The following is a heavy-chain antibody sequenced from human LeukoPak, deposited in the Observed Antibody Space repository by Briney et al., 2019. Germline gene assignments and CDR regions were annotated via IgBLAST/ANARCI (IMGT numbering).Heavy chain of an antibody. J-gene: IGHJ4*02. V-gene: IGHV3-7*05. CDR3: ARYSSSSTYFDY. Sequence: GGSLRLSCAASGFTFSTYWMSWVRQAPGKGPEWVANIKKDGSEKYYADSVRGRFTLSRDNAKNSLYMQMNSLRAEDTAVYYCARYSSSSTYFDYWGQGTLVTVSS. CDR2: IKKDGSEK. CDR1: GFTFSTYW. D-gene: IGHD6-6*01.